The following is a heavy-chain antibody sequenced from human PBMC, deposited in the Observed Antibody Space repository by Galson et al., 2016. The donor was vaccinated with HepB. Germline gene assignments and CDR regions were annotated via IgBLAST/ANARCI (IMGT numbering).Heavy chain of an antibody. Sequence: SETLSLTCTVSGGSISSYYWSWIRQPPGKGLEWIGYIYYSGSTNYNPSLKSRVTISVDTSKNQFSLKLSSVTAADTAVYYCARDNWSLFRAFDIWGQGTMVTVSS. CDR2: IYYSGST. CDR3: ARDNWSLFRAFDI. J-gene: IGHJ3*02. V-gene: IGHV4-59*01. CDR1: GGSISSYY.